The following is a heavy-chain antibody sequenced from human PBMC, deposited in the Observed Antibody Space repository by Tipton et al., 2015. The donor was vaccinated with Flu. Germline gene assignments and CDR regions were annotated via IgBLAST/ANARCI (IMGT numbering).Heavy chain of an antibody. D-gene: IGHD4-23*01. CDR2: IYTDDST. CDR3: VRGTAANSADN. V-gene: IGHV3-53*01. J-gene: IGHJ4*02. Sequence: LSLTCAASGFTIRNTFMSWVRQAPGKGLKWVSIIYTDDSTYYADSVKGRFTISRDTSKNTVYLQMNSLTVDDTALYYCVRGTAANSADNWGQGTLVTVSS. CDR1: GFTIRNTF.